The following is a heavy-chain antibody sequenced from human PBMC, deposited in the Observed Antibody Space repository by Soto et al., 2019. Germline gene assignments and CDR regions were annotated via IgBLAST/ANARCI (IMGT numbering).Heavy chain of an antibody. CDR1: GFTFSSYS. D-gene: IGHD6-19*01. V-gene: IGHV3-21*01. CDR2: ISSSSSYI. Sequence: EVQLVESGGGLVKPGGSLRLSCAASGFTFSSYSMNWVRQAPGKGLEWVSSISSSSSYIYYADSVKGRFTISRDNAKNSLYLQMNSLRAEDTAVYYCAREFSAVAGTSWFDPWGQGTLVTVSS. CDR3: AREFSAVAGTSWFDP. J-gene: IGHJ5*02.